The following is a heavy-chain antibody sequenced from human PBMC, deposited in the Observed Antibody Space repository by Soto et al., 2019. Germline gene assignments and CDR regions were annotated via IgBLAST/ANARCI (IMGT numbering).Heavy chain of an antibody. D-gene: IGHD3-3*01. J-gene: IGHJ6*02. CDR2: ISGSGVST. Sequence: PGGSLRLSCAASGFTFSSYAMSWVRQAPGKGLEWVSAISGSGVSTYYADSAKGRFTISRDNSKNTLYLQMNSLRAEDTAVYYCARDPYFFCSGYLASNVMDVPAQRTTVPVS. V-gene: IGHV3-23*01. CDR1: GFTFSSYA. CDR3: ARDPYFFCSGYLASNVMDV.